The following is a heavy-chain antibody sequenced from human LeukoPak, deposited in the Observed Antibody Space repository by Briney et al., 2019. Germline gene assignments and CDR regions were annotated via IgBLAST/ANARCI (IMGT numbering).Heavy chain of an antibody. D-gene: IGHD6-13*01. J-gene: IGHJ4*02. CDR1: EFSFSNYA. V-gene: IGHV3-23*01. Sequence: GGSLRLSCAASEFSFSNYAMTWVRQAPEKGLEWVSSIIGSGGSTYYADSVKGQFTISRDNSKNTLYLQMSSLRAEDTAVYYCAKSLAAAGRMYFDYWGQGTLVTVSS. CDR2: IIGSGGST. CDR3: AKSLAAAGRMYFDY.